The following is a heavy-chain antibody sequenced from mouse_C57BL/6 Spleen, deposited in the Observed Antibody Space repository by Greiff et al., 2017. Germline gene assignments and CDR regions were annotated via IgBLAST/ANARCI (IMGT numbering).Heavy chain of an antibody. V-gene: IGHV8-12*01. J-gene: IGHJ3*01. CDR3: ARRWNGSSKFAD. Sequence: QVTLKESGPGILQSSQTLSLSCSSSGFSLSTSGMGVSWIRQPPGKGLVWLAHIYWDDDNCYNPFLKSPLTTFKASSSNQVYLKSTSVDTADTAAYDGARRWNGSSKFADWGKGTLVTVSA. D-gene: IGHD1-1*01. CDR2: IYWDDDN. CDR1: GFSLSTSGMG.